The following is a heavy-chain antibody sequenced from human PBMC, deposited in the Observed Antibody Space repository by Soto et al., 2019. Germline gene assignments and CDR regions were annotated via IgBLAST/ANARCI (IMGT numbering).Heavy chain of an antibody. J-gene: IGHJ4*02. CDR3: ARASYSSGWHVIDY. Sequence: EGSRRLSYAASGFAFSSYAMHWVRQAPGKGLEWVAVIWYDGSYKYFADSVKGRFTISRDNSKNTLYLQMNSLRAEDTAVYYCARASYSSGWHVIDYWGQGTLVTVSS. V-gene: IGHV3-33*01. CDR1: GFAFSSYA. D-gene: IGHD6-19*01. CDR2: IWYDGSYK.